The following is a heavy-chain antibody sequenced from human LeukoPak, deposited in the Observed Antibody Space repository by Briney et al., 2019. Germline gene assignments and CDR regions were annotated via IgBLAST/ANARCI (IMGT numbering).Heavy chain of an antibody. J-gene: IGHJ4*02. V-gene: IGHV3-9*01. D-gene: IGHD5-18*01. Sequence: GGSLRLSCAASGFTFDDYAMHWVRQAPGKGLEWVSGISWKSGSIGYADSVKGRFTISRDNAKNSLYLQMNSLRAEDTALYYCAKDRGYSYGFDYWGQGTLVTVSS. CDR3: AKDRGYSYGFDY. CDR2: ISWKSGSI. CDR1: GFTFDDYA.